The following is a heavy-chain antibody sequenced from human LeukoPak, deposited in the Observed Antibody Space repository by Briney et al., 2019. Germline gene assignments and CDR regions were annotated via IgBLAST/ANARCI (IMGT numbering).Heavy chain of an antibody. CDR1: GFTFSSYS. D-gene: IGHD1-26*01. Sequence: PGGSLRLSCAASGFTFSSYSMNRVRQAPGKGLEWVSSISSSSSYIYYADSVKGRFTISRDNAKNSLYLQMNSLRAEDTAVYYCASNPSGSYLTGYWGQGTLVTVSS. V-gene: IGHV3-21*01. CDR3: ASNPSGSYLTGY. CDR2: ISSSSSYI. J-gene: IGHJ4*02.